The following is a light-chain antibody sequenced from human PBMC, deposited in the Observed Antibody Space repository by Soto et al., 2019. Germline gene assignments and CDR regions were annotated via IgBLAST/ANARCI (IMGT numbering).Light chain of an antibody. CDR1: SSNIGAGYD. V-gene: IGLV1-40*01. CDR2: GNT. J-gene: IGLJ1*01. Sequence: QSVLTQPPSVSGAPGQRVTISCTGSSSNIGAGYDVHWYQQLPGRAPKLLIYGNTNRPSGVPDRFSGSKSGTSASLAITGLQAEDEADYYCQSYDSSLGYVFGTGTQLTVL. CDR3: QSYDSSLGYV.